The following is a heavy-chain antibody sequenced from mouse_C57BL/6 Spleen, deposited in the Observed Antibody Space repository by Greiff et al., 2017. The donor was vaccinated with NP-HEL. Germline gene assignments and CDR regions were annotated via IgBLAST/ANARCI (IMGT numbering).Heavy chain of an antibody. Sequence: EVQLVESGGGLEKPGGSLKLSCAASGFTFSSYAMSWVRQTPEKRLEWVATISDGGSYTYYPDNVKGRFTISRDNAKNNLYLQMSHLKSEDTAMYYCAREGRFDYWGQGTTLTVAA. CDR2: ISDGGSYT. J-gene: IGHJ2*01. CDR3: AREGRFDY. D-gene: IGHD3-3*01. CDR1: GFTFSSYA. V-gene: IGHV5-4*01.